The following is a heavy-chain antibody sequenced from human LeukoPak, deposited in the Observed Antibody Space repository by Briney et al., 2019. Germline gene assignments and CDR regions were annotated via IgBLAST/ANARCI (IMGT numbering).Heavy chain of an antibody. J-gene: IGHJ3*02. CDR2: ISSSGSTI. V-gene: IGHV3-11*04. CDR1: GFTFSDYY. Sequence: GGSLRLSCAASGFTFSDYYMSWIRQAPGKGLEWVSYISSSGSTIYYADSVKGRFTISRDNAKNSLYLQMNSLRAEDTAVYYCARVPAGVIGMKDAFDIWGQGTMVTVSS. CDR3: ARVPAGVIGMKDAFDI. D-gene: IGHD3-16*02.